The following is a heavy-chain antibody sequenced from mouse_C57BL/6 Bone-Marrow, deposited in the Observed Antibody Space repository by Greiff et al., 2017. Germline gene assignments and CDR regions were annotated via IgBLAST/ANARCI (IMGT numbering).Heavy chain of an antibody. Sequence: VQLQQSGAELVKPGASVKLSCTASGFNINDYYIHWVKQRTEQGLEWIGSIDPEDGETKYAPKFQDKATITADTSSNTAYLQLSSLTSEDTAVYYCTRSLVYYGTNYWGQGTTLAGSS. J-gene: IGHJ2*01. V-gene: IGHV14-2*01. CDR1: GFNINDYY. CDR3: TRSLVYYGTNY. CDR2: IDPEDGET. D-gene: IGHD1-1*01.